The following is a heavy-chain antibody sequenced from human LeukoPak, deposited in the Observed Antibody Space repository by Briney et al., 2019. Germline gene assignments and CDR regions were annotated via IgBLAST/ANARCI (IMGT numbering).Heavy chain of an antibody. CDR1: GHTFTNYW. V-gene: IGHV5-51*01. Sequence: GESLKISCKASGHTFTNYWIGWVRQMPGKGLEWMGFIYFGDFETRYRPSFQGQVIISADKSISAAYLQWSSLKASDTAMYYCASRAYYDFWSGYSRPYYYYYYMDVWGKGTTVTVSS. CDR3: ASRAYYDFWSGYSRPYYYYYYMDV. D-gene: IGHD3-3*01. CDR2: IYFGDFET. J-gene: IGHJ6*03.